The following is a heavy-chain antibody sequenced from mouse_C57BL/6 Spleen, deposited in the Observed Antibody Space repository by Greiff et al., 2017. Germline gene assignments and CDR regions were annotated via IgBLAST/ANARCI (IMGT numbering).Heavy chain of an antibody. V-gene: IGHV5-9-1*02. J-gene: IGHJ1*03. CDR1: GFTFSSYA. CDR2: ISSGGDYI. Sequence: EVKLAESGEGLVKPGGSLKLSCAASGFTFSSYAMSWVRQTPEKRLEWVAYISSGGDYIYYADTVKGRFTISRDNARNTLYLQMSSLKSEDTAMYYCTRVSSNWYFDVWGTGTTVTVSS. D-gene: IGHD1-1*01. CDR3: TRVSSNWYFDV.